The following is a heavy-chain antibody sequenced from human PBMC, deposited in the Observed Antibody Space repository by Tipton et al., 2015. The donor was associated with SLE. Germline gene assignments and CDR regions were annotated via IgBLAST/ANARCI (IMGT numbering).Heavy chain of an antibody. D-gene: IGHD2-2*01. J-gene: IGHJ6*03. CDR2: MFYSGST. Sequence: TLSLTCTVSGGSISTYYWSWIRQPPGKGLEWLGYMFYSGSTNYNPSLKGRVDVSVDTSKNQVSLGLSSMTAADTAVYYYARGRSSTPYSMDVWGKGTTVIVSS. V-gene: IGHV4-59*01. CDR1: GGSISTYY. CDR3: ARGRSSTPYSMDV.